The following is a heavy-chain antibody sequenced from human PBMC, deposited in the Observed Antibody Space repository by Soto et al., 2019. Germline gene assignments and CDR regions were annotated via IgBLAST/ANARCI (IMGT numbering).Heavy chain of an antibody. CDR2: IYSGGST. V-gene: IGHV3-53*04. CDR3: AGSSSAYYYYYYMDV. Sequence: EVQLVESGGGLVQPGGSLRLSCAASGFTVSSNYMSWVRQAPGKGLEWVSVIYSGGSTYYADSVKGRFTISRHNSKNSLYLQMHSLRAEDTAVYYCAGSSSAYYYYYYMDVWGKGTTVTVSS. D-gene: IGHD6-13*01. CDR1: GFTVSSNY. J-gene: IGHJ6*03.